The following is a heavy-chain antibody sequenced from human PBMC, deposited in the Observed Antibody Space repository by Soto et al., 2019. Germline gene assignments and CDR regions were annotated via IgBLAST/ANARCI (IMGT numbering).Heavy chain of an antibody. CDR3: VKDRRTTRRAMDV. Sequence: PSETLSLTCTVSGGSISSSSYYWGWIRQPPGKGLEWIGSIYYSGSTYYNPSLKSRVTISRDNSKNTLFLQVNSLTAEDTAVYYCVKDRRTTRRAMDVWGQGTTVTVSS. CDR1: GGSISSSSYY. D-gene: IGHD1-7*01. CDR2: IYYSGST. J-gene: IGHJ6*02. V-gene: IGHV4-39*02.